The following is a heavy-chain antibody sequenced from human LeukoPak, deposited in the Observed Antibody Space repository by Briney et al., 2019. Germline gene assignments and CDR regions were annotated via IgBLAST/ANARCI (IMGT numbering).Heavy chain of an antibody. J-gene: IGHJ4*02. CDR3: ARAASTGTVDY. D-gene: IGHD6-13*01. CDR1: RFTFGIYW. Sequence: GGSLRLSCAASRFTFGIYWMSWVRQAPGKALEWVANINQDGSETYYVGSVEGRFTISRDNAKNSLYLQMNSLRAEDTALYYCARAASTGTVDYWGQGTLVTVSS. CDR2: INQDGSET. V-gene: IGHV3-7*01.